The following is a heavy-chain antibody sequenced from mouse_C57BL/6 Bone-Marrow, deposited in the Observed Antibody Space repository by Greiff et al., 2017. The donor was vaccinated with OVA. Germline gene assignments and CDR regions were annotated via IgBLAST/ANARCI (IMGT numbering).Heavy chain of an antibody. CDR3: TRGYSNYYAMDY. CDR2: IDPETGGP. CDR1: GYTFTDYE. Sequence: QVQLQQSGAELVRPGASVTLSCKASGYTFTDYEMHWVKQTPVHGLEWIGAIDPETGGPAYNQKFKGKAILTADKSSSTAYRERRSLTSEDAAVYYCTRGYSNYYAMDYWGQGTSVTVSS. J-gene: IGHJ4*01. D-gene: IGHD2-5*01. V-gene: IGHV1-15*01.